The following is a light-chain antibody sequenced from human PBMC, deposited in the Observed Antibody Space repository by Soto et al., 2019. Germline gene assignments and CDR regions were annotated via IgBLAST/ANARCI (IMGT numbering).Light chain of an antibody. Sequence: SYELTQPPSVSVAPGQTATLTCGGDNIGTKGVHWYQQKAGQAPELVVYNGRDRPSGIPERFSGSNSGNTATLTITRVEAGDEADFYCQVRESPSDYSVVFGGGTKLTVL. CDR2: NGR. V-gene: IGLV3-21*02. CDR1: NIGTKG. J-gene: IGLJ3*02. CDR3: QVRESPSDYSVV.